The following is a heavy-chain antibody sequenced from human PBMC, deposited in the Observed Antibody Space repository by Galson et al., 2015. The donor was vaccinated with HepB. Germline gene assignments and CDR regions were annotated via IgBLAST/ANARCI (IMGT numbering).Heavy chain of an antibody. J-gene: IGHJ6*02. Sequence: SLRLSCAASGFTFGDYAMSWVRQAPGKGLEWVGFIRSKAYGGTTEYAASVKGRFTISRDDSKSIAYLQMNSLKTEDTAVYYCTVSAMVTQNYYYGMDVWGQGTTVTVSS. D-gene: IGHD5-18*01. CDR2: IRSKAYGGTT. CDR1: GFTFGDYA. V-gene: IGHV3-49*04. CDR3: TVSAMVTQNYYYGMDV.